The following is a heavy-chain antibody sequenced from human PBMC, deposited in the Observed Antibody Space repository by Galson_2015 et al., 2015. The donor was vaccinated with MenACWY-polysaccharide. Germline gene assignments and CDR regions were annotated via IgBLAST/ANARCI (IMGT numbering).Heavy chain of an antibody. CDR3: AKFTTGGWHDEFDY. V-gene: IGHV3-23*01. CDR1: GITFRNHA. CDR2: INGYGDSP. J-gene: IGHJ4*02. D-gene: IGHD6-19*01. Sequence: SLRLSCAASGITFRNHAMNWVRQAPGKGLEWVSGINGYGDSPNHADSVKGRFTISRDNSKNTFYLQMNSLRAEDTAVYYCAKFTTGGWHDEFDYWGQGTLVTVSS.